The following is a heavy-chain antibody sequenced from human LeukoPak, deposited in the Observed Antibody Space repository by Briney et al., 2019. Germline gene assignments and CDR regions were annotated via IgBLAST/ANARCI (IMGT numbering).Heavy chain of an antibody. CDR1: GFTFSTYD. Sequence: QAGGSLRLSCAASGFTFSTYDMNWVRQAPGKGLEWVSYISGGGTDTDDADSVKGRFTISRDNSKNSLYLQMNRLRPEDTAVYYCAREPATASDNWGQGTLVTVSS. J-gene: IGHJ3*02. D-gene: IGHD1-14*01. V-gene: IGHV3-48*01. CDR2: ISGGGTDT. CDR3: AREPATASDN.